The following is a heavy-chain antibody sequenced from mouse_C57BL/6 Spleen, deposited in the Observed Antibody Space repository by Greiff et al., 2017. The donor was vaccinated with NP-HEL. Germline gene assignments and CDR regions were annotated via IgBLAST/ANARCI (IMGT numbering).Heavy chain of an antibody. V-gene: IGHV1-76*01. CDR2: IYPGSGNT. J-gene: IGHJ4*01. D-gene: IGHD1-1*01. CDR1: GYTFTDYY. Sequence: QVQLQQSGAELVRPGASVKLSCKASGYTFTDYYINWVKQRPGQGLEWIARIYPGSGNTYYNEKFKGKATLTAEKSSSTAYMQLSSLTSEDSAVYFCARWDYGSSYDYAMDYWGQGTSVTVSS. CDR3: ARWDYGSSYDYAMDY.